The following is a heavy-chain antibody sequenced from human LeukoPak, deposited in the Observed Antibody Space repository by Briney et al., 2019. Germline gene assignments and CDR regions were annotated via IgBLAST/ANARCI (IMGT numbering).Heavy chain of an antibody. CDR3: VKDEPGSSWYN. D-gene: IGHD6-13*01. CDR2: INGGGGST. J-gene: IGHJ4*02. CDR1: GFTFSSYS. Sequence: GGSLRLSCAASGFTFSSYSMNWVRQAPGKGLEWVSSINGGGGSTYYADSVKGRLTISRDNSKNTLYLQMSSLRAEDTAVYYCVKDEPGSSWYNWGQGTLVTVSS. V-gene: IGHV3-23*01.